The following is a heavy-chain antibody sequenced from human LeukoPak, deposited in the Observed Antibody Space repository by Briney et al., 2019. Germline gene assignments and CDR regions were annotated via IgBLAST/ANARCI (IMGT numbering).Heavy chain of an antibody. V-gene: IGHV1-8*01. D-gene: IGHD3-22*01. J-gene: IGHJ4*02. CDR1: GYTFTGYD. Sequence: ASVKVSCKASGYTFTGYDINWVRQATGQGLEWMGWMNPNNGNTGYAQRFQGRVTLTRDTSISTAYMELSSLRSEDTAVYYCARGFLGYDSSDYGFSYYWGQGTLVTVSS. CDR3: ARGFLGYDSSDYGFSYY. CDR2: MNPNNGNT.